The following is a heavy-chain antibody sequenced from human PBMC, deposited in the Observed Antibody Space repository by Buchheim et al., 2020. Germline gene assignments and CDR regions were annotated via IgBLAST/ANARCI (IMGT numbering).Heavy chain of an antibody. D-gene: IGHD3-10*01. J-gene: IGHJ3*02. V-gene: IGHV3-48*03. CDR1: GFTFSSYE. CDR3: ASHYYGSGSYYNRNDAFDI. CDR2: ISSSGSTI. Sequence: EVQLVESGGGLVQPGGSLRLSCAASGFTFSSYEMNWVRQAPGKGLKWVSYISSSGSTIYYADSVKGRFTISRDNAKNSLYLQMNSLRAEDTAVYYCASHYYGSGSYYNRNDAFDIWGQGT.